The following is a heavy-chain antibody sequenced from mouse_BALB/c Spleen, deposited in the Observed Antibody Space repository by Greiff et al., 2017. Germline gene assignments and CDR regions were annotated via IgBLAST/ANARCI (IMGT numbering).Heavy chain of an antibody. V-gene: IGHV14-4*02. CDR2: IDPENGDT. CDR3: ARESYYGNYFDY. Sequence: VQLQQSGAELVRSGASVKLSCTASGFNIKDYYMHWVKQRPEQGLEWIGWIDPENGDTEYDPKFQGKATITADTSSNTAYLQLSSLTSEDTAVYYCARESYYGNYFDYWGQGTTLTVSS. CDR1: GFNIKDYY. D-gene: IGHD2-1*01. J-gene: IGHJ2*01.